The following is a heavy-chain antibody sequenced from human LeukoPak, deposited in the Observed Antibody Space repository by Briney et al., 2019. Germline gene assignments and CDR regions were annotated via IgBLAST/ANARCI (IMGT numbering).Heavy chain of an antibody. V-gene: IGHV5-51*01. D-gene: IGHD5-18*01. CDR3: ARLAYNYGYFDY. CDR1: GYSFTKYW. CDR2: IYSGDSDR. Sequence: GESLKISCMASGYSFTKYWIGWVRQMPGKGLEWMGIIYSGDSDRRYSQCFQGQVTTSADKSITTAYLQWSSLKASDTAMYYCARLAYNYGYFDYWGQGTLVTVSS. J-gene: IGHJ4*02.